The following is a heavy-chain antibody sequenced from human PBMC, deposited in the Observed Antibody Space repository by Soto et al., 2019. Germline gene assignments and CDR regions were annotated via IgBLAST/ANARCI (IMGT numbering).Heavy chain of an antibody. CDR3: ASDLVGASDSYGLDV. D-gene: IGHD1-26*01. CDR1: GFTFSNYG. J-gene: IGHJ6*02. Sequence: GGSLRLSCAASGFTFSNYGMHWVRQAPGKGLEWVAIIWHDGNNKYYADSVRGRFIFSRDNSKNRLYLQMNSLRAEDTAVYYCASDLVGASDSYGLDVWGQGTPVTVSS. CDR2: IWHDGNNK. V-gene: IGHV3-33*01.